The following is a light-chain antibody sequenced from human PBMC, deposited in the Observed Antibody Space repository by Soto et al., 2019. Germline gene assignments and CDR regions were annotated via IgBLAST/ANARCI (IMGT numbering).Light chain of an antibody. CDR2: DAS. V-gene: IGKV3-11*01. J-gene: IGKJ1*01. Sequence: EIVLTHSPATLSLSPCERATLSCSASQSVRSYLAWYQQKPGQAPRLLIYDASIRATGIPARFSGSGSGTDFTPTISSLEPEDVAVYYCHQLTDWPPQWTFGQGTKVDIK. CDR1: QSVRSY. CDR3: HQLTDWPPQWT.